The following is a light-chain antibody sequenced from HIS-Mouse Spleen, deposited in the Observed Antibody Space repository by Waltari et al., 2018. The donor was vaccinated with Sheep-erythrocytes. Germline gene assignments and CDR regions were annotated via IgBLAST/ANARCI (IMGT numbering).Light chain of an antibody. CDR1: IGHSSYA. Sequence: QLVLTQSPSASASLGASVKLTCTLSIGHSSYAIAWHQQQPEKGPRYLMKLNSDGSHSKGDGIPDRFSGSSSGAERYLTISSLQSEDEADYYCQTWGTGIPWVFGGGTKLTVL. V-gene: IGLV4-69*01. CDR3: QTWGTGIPWV. J-gene: IGLJ3*02. CDR2: LNSDGSH.